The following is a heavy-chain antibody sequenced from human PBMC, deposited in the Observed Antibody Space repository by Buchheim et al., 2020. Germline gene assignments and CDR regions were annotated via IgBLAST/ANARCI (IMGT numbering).Heavy chain of an antibody. CDR1: GFSFSSYG. CDR3: ATALGAYYDDSSGYYGLYYYGMDV. V-gene: IGHV3-23*01. D-gene: IGHD3-22*01. J-gene: IGHJ6*02. CDR2: ISGSGGST. Sequence: EVQLLESGGGLVQPGGSLRVSCAASGFSFSSYGMTWVRQAPGKGLEWVSSISGSGGSTYYADSVKGRFTISRDTSKNTLYLQMNSLRVEDTALYYCATALGAYYDDSSGYYGLYYYGMDVWGHGTT.